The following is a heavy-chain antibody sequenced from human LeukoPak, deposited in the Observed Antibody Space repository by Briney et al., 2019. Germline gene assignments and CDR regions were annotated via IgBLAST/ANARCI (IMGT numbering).Heavy chain of an antibody. CDR1: GGTFSSYA. Sequence: SVKVSCKASGGTFSSYAISWVRQAPGQGLEWMGGIIPIFGTANYAQKFQGRVTITADESTSTAYMELSSPRSEDTAVYYCARGDFWSGYYSYPIDYWGQGTLVTVSS. CDR2: IIPIFGTA. J-gene: IGHJ4*02. V-gene: IGHV1-69*13. D-gene: IGHD3-3*01. CDR3: ARGDFWSGYYSYPIDY.